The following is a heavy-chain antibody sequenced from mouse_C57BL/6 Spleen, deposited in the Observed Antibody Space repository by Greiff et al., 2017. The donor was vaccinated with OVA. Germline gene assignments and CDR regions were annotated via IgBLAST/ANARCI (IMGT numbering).Heavy chain of an antibody. CDR3: ALSRYYVDY. Sequence: VQLQQSGPELVKPGASVKISCKASGYTFTDYYMNWVKQSHGKSLEWIGDINPNNGGTSYNQKFKGKATLTVDKSSSTAYMELRSLTSEDSAVYYCALSRYYVDYWGQGTTLTVSS. V-gene: IGHV1-26*01. D-gene: IGHD6-5*01. J-gene: IGHJ2*01. CDR1: GYTFTDYY. CDR2: INPNNGGT.